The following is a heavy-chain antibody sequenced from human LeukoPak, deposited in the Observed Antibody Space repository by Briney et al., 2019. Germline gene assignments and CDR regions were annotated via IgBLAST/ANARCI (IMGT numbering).Heavy chain of an antibody. V-gene: IGHV3-48*01. J-gene: IGHJ3*02. D-gene: IGHD2-2*01. CDR1: GFTFSSYS. Sequence: PGGSLRLSCAASGFTFSSYSMNWVRQAPGKGLEWVSYISSSSSSISYADSVKGRFTISRDNAKNTLYLQMNSLRAEDTAVYYCAKDDCGSANCYEADGFDIWGQGTMVTASS. CDR2: ISSSSSSI. CDR3: AKDDCGSANCYEADGFDI.